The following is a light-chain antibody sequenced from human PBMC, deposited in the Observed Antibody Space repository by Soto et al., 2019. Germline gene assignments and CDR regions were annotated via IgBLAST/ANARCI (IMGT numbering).Light chain of an antibody. J-gene: IGLJ1*01. CDR3: SSYTSSSTPFV. CDR2: EVS. V-gene: IGLV2-14*01. CDR1: SSDVGGSNY. Sequence: QSALTQPASVSGSPGQSITISCTGTSSDVGGSNYVSWYQQHPGKAPKFIIHEVSNRPSGVSNRFSASKSGNTASLTISGLQAEDEADYYCSSYTSSSTPFVFGTGTKLTVL.